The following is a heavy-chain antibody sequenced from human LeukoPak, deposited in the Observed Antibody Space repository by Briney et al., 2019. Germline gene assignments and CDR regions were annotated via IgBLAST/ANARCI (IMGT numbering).Heavy chain of an antibody. CDR1: GYIFTGYF. Sequence: ASVKVSCKASGYIFTGYFLHWVRQAPGHGLEWMGWINPNTGGTNYAQKFQGRVTMTRATSISTAYMELSRLRSDDTAVYYCAKGQWLVPPPFDYWGQGTLVTVSS. V-gene: IGHV1-2*02. J-gene: IGHJ4*02. CDR3: AKGQWLVPPPFDY. CDR2: INPNTGGT. D-gene: IGHD6-19*01.